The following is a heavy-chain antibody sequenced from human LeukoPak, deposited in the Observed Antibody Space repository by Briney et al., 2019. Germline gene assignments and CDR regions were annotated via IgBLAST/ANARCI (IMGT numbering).Heavy chain of an antibody. CDR1: GGSISSYY. CDR2: IYATGST. J-gene: IGHJ3*02. CDR3: ARDPNGDYIGAFDM. D-gene: IGHD4-17*01. V-gene: IGHV4-4*09. Sequence: SETLSLTCTVSGGSISSYYWSWIRQPPGKGLEWIGYIYATGSTNYNPSLKSRVTISVDTSKNQFSLNLRSVTAADTAVYYCARDPNGDYIGAFDMWGPGTMVTVSS.